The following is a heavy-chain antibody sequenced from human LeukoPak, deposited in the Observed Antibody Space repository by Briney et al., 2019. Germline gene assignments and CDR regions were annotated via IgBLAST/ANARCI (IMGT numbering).Heavy chain of an antibody. J-gene: IGHJ4*02. CDR3: ATYYDFWSGYYSVDY. D-gene: IGHD3-3*01. Sequence: ALVKVSCKASGYTFTGYYMHWVRQAPGQGLEWMGWINPNSGGTNYAQKFQGRVTMTRDTSISTAYMELSRLRSDDTAVYYCATYYDFWSGYYSVDYWGQGTLVTVSS. V-gene: IGHV1-2*02. CDR1: GYTFTGYY. CDR2: INPNSGGT.